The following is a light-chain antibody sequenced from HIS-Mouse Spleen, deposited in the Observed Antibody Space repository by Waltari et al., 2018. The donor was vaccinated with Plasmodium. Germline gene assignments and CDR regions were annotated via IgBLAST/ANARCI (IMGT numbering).Light chain of an antibody. CDR1: ISSIGRNT. Sequence: QSVLTQPPSASGTPGQRVPTPCSGSISSIGRNTATWYQQLPGTAPKLLIYSNNQRPSGVPDRFSGSKSGTSASLAISGLQSEDEADYYCAAWDDSLNGVVFAGGTKLTVL. CDR2: SNN. V-gene: IGLV1-44*01. J-gene: IGLJ2*01. CDR3: AAWDDSLNGVV.